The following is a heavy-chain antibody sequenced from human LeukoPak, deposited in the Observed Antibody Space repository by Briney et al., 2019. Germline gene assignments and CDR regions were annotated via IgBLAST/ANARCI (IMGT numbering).Heavy chain of an antibody. CDR2: INPNSGGT. CDR1: GYTFTGYY. D-gene: IGHD6-25*01. CDR3: ARGVLRGAATTYYFDY. J-gene: IGHJ4*02. Sequence: ASVKVSCKASGYTFTGYYIHWVRQAPGQGLEWMGLINPNSGGTNYAQKFQGWVTMTRDTSISTAYMELSRLRSDDTAVYYCARGVLRGAATTYYFDYWGQGTLVTVSS. V-gene: IGHV1-2*04.